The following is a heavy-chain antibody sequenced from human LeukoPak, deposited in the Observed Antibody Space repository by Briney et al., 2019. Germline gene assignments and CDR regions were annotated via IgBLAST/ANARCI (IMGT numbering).Heavy chain of an antibody. Sequence: ASVKVSCKASGYTFTSYDINWVRQATGQGLEWMGWMNPNSGSTGYAQKFQGRVTMTRNTSISTAYMELSSLRSEDTAVYYCARVPCGGDYHGDQNNAFDIWGQGTMVIVSS. CDR1: GYTFTSYD. V-gene: IGHV1-8*01. J-gene: IGHJ3*02. CDR3: ARVPCGGDYHGDQNNAFDI. D-gene: IGHD2-21*02. CDR2: MNPNSGST.